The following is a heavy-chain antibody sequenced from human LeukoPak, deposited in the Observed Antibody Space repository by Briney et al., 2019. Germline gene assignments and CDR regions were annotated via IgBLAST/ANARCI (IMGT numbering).Heavy chain of an antibody. V-gene: IGHV4-34*01. CDR3: AREGPDYYDSCGYLPVDY. D-gene: IGHD3-22*01. CDR1: GGSFSGYY. J-gene: IGHJ4*02. Sequence: SETLSLTCAVYGGSFSGYYWSWIRQPPGKGLEWIGEINHSGSTNYNPSLKSRVTISVDTSKNQFSLKLSSVTAADTAVYYCAREGPDYYDSCGYLPVDYWGQGTLVTVSS. CDR2: INHSGST.